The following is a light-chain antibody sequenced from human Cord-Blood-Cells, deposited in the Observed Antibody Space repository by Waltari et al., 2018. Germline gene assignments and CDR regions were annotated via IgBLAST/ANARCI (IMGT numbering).Light chain of an antibody. V-gene: IGLV2-14*01. Sequence: QSALTQPASVSGSPGQSITISCTGTSSDVGGYNYVSWYQQHPGKAPKLMIYDVSNRPPGVSNRFAGSKSGDTASLTISGLQAEDEAVYYCSSYTSSSTLVFGGGTKLTVL. CDR2: DVS. J-gene: IGLJ2*01. CDR1: SSDVGGYNY. CDR3: SSYTSSSTLV.